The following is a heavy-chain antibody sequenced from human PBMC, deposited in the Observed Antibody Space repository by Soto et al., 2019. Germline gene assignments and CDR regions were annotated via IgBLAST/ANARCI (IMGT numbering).Heavy chain of an antibody. J-gene: IGHJ5*02. D-gene: IGHD3-9*01. CDR1: GFTFSSYN. V-gene: IGHV3-30*18. Sequence: PGGSLRLSCAASGFTFSSYNMHWVRQAPGKGLEWVAVVSYDGSNIYYADSVKGRFTISRDNSKSTLYLEMNSLRAEDTAVYYCAKDLRYWKVTWIDPWGQGTLVTVSS. CDR2: VSYDGSNI. CDR3: AKDLRYWKVTWIDP.